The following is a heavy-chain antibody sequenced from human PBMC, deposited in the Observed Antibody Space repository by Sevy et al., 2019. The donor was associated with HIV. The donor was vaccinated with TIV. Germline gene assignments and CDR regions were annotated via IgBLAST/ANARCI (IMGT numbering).Heavy chain of an antibody. J-gene: IGHJ6*03. CDR2: IYSSGST. CDR1: GGSVSRGNYY. D-gene: IGHD3-22*01. Sequence: SETLSLTCTVSGGSVSRGNYYWSWIRQPPGKGLEWIGHIYSSGSTKYNPSLKSRVTISVDTSKNQFSLNLSCVTAADTAVYYCARTYDSSGYYYYYMDVWGKGSTVTVSS. V-gene: IGHV4-61*01. CDR3: ARTYDSSGYYYYYMDV.